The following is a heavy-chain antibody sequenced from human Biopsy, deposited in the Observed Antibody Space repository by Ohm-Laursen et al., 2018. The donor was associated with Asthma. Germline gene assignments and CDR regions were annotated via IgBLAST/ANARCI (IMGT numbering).Heavy chain of an antibody. D-gene: IGHD3-10*01. J-gene: IGHJ6*02. CDR2: ISVYNGNT. V-gene: IGHV1-18*01. Sequence: GASVKVSCKTSAYTFNSAGITWVRQAPGQGLEWMGCISVYNGNTKVAQKLQDRVTMITDTSTSTAYMELRSLRSDDTAVYFCARAVDYSHYYGIDVWGQGTTVTVS. CDR1: AYTFNSAG. CDR3: ARAVDYSHYYGIDV.